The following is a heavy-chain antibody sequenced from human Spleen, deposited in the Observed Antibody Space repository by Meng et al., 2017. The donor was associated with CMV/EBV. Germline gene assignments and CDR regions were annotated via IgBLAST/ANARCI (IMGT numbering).Heavy chain of an antibody. Sequence: ASVKVSCKASGYTFTGYYMHWVRQAPGQGLEWMGWINPNSGGTNYAQKFQGRVTMTRDTSISTTYMELSRLRSDDTAIYYCARDHGGILGRFDPWGQGTLVTASS. CDR3: ARDHGGILGRFDP. V-gene: IGHV1-2*02. D-gene: IGHD1-26*01. CDR1: GYTFTGYY. J-gene: IGHJ5*02. CDR2: INPNSGGT.